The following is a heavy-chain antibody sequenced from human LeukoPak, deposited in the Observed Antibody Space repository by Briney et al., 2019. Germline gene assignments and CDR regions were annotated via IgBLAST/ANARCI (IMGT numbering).Heavy chain of an antibody. CDR3: ARDRSYYDFWSGSGNWFDP. Sequence: GGSLRLSCAASGFTFSSYWINWVRQAPGKGLEWVANIKQDGSEKYYVDPVKGRFTISRDNAKNTLYLQMNSLRAEDTAVYYCARDRSYYDFWSGSGNWFDPWGQGTLVTVSS. CDR2: IKQDGSEK. V-gene: IGHV3-7*01. J-gene: IGHJ5*02. D-gene: IGHD3-3*01. CDR1: GFTFSSYW.